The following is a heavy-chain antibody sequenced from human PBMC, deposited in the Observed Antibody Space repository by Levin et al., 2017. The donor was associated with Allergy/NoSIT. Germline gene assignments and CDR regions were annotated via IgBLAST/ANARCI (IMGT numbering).Heavy chain of an antibody. V-gene: IGHV1-2*02. D-gene: IGHD1-7*01. CDR1: GYTFTGYY. Sequence: ASVKVSCKASGYTFTGYYMHWVRQAPGQGLEWMGWINPNSGGTNYAQKFQGRVTMTRDTSISTAYMELSRLRSDDTAVYYCARDLITGTDYYDYGMDVWGQGTTVTVSS. J-gene: IGHJ6*02. CDR2: INPNSGGT. CDR3: ARDLITGTDYYDYGMDV.